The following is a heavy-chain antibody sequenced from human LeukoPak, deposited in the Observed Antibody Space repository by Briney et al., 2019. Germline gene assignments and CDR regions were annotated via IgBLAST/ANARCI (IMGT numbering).Heavy chain of an antibody. CDR3: ARHIISVVTPFDY. V-gene: IGHV4-39*01. CDR1: GGSISGSSYF. Sequence: SQTLSLTCTVAGGSISGSSYFWAWIRQPPGKGLEWIGTIFYSGTTYYNPSLKSRVTMSVDTCKNQFFLKLTSVTAADTALYYRARHIISVVTPFDYWGQGTLVTVSS. CDR2: IFYSGTT. J-gene: IGHJ4*02. D-gene: IGHD4-23*01.